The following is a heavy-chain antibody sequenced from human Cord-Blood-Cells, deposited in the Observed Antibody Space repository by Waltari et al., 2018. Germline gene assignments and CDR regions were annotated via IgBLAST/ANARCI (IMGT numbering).Heavy chain of an antibody. CDR3: AGCSSTSCYVAFDI. D-gene: IGHD2-2*01. CDR1: GYTFTGYY. Sequence: QVQLVQSGAEVKKPGASVKVSCKASGYTFTGYYMHWVRQAPGQWLEWMGRINPNSGGTNYAQKFQGRVTMTRDTSISTAYMELSRLRSDDTAVYYCAGCSSTSCYVAFDIWGQGTMVTVSS. CDR2: INPNSGGT. V-gene: IGHV1-2*06. J-gene: IGHJ3*02.